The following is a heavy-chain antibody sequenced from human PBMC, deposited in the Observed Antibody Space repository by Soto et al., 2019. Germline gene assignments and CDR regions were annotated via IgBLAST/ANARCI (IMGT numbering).Heavy chain of an antibody. CDR3: ARVGANMVRGVIINFGSHYYGMDV. J-gene: IGHJ6*02. D-gene: IGHD3-10*01. CDR2: ISAYNGNT. Sequence: GVSVELSCKGSGYTVTRYVISWVRQAPGQGLEWMGWISAYNGNTNYAQKLQGRVTMTTDTSTSTAYMELRSLRSDDTAVYYCARVGANMVRGVIINFGSHYYGMDVWGQGTTVTGSS. V-gene: IGHV1-18*01. CDR1: GYTVTRYV.